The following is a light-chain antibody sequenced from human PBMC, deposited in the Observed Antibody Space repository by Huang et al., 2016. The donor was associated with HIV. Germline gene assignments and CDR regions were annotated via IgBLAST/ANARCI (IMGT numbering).Light chain of an antibody. CDR1: QSIGNW. J-gene: IGKJ1*01. V-gene: IGKV1-5*03. Sequence: DIQMTQSPSTLSASVGDRVTITCRASQSIGNWFAWYQQKPGRAPNLLIYMASSLESVVPSRFSCSGSGTEFTLTISILHPDDFATYYCQQYNSYSRTFGQGTKVEIK. CDR2: MAS. CDR3: QQYNSYSRT.